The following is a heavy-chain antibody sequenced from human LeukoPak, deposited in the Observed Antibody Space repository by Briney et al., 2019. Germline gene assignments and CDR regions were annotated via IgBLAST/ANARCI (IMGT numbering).Heavy chain of an antibody. CDR1: GFTFSSYG. CDR2: ISYDGSNK. V-gene: IGHV3-30*03. D-gene: IGHD6-6*01. J-gene: IGHJ4*02. CDR3: AREASIVVRCSDY. Sequence: PGGSLRLSCAASGFTFSSYGMHWVRQAPGKGLEWVAVISYDGSNKYYADSVKGRFTISRDNSKNTLYLQMNSLRAEDMAVYYCAREASIVVRCSDYWGQGTLVTVSS.